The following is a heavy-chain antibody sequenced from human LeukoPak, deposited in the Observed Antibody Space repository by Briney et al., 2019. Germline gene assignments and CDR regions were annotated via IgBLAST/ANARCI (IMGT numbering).Heavy chain of an antibody. CDR3: ARSVWFGEYYYYYMDV. CDR2: IYYSGST. V-gene: IGHV4-39*07. J-gene: IGHJ6*03. Sequence: SETLSLTCTVSGGSISSSSYYWGWIRQPPGKGLEWIGSIYYSGSTYYNPSLKSRVTISVDTSKNQFSLKLSSVTAADTAVYYCARSVWFGEYYYYYMDVWGKGTTVTVSS. CDR1: GGSISSSSYY. D-gene: IGHD3-10*01.